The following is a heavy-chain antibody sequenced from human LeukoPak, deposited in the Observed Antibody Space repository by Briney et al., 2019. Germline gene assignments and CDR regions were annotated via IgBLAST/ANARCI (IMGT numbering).Heavy chain of an antibody. J-gene: IGHJ4*02. Sequence: ASVKVSCKASGGTFSSYAISWVRQAPGQGLEWMGRIIPIFGTANYAQKFQGRVTITMDESTSTAYMELNSLRSEDTAVYYCARDSSPYYYDSSGWGDAYWGQGTLVTVSS. CDR3: ARDSSPYYYDSSGWGDAY. V-gene: IGHV1-69*05. D-gene: IGHD3-22*01. CDR1: GGTFSSYA. CDR2: IIPIFGTA.